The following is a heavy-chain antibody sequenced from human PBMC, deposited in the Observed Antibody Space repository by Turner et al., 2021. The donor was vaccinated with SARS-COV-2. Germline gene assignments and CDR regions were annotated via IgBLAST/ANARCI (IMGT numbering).Heavy chain of an antibody. CDR1: GFTFSSYD. CDR3: ARGSSGSGSYYLKYYFDY. D-gene: IGHD3-10*01. Sequence: EVPLVESGGGLVQPGGSLRLSCAASGFTFSSYDMHWVRQATGKGLEWVSAIGTAGDTYYPGSVKGRFTISRENAKNSLYLQMNSLRAGDTAVYYCARGSSGSGSYYLKYYFDYWGQGTLVTVSS. J-gene: IGHJ4*02. CDR2: IGTAGDT. V-gene: IGHV3-13*04.